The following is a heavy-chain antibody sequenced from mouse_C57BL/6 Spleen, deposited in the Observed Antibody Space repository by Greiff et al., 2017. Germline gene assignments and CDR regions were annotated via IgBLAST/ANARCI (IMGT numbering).Heavy chain of an antibody. CDR3: ARSMVRGAMDY. D-gene: IGHD1-1*02. J-gene: IGHJ4*01. V-gene: IGHV3-1*01. CDR1: GYSITSGYD. Sequence: VQLQQSGPGMVKPSQSLSLTCTVTGYSITSGYDWHWIRHFPGNKLEWMGYISYSGSTNYNPSLKSRISITHDTSKNHFFLKLNSVTTEDTATYYCARSMVRGAMDYWGQGTSVTVSS. CDR2: ISYSGST.